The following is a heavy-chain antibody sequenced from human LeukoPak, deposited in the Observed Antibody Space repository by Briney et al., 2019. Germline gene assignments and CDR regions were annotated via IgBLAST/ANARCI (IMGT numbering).Heavy chain of an antibody. CDR1: GDSVSSNSVT. Sequence: SQTLSLACAISGDSVSSNSVTWNWIRQSPSRGLEWLGRTYYRSTWYNDYAVSMRGRITVNPDTSKNQFSLHLNSVTPEDTAVYYCARRLTQYDCFDPWGQGILVTVSS. CDR3: ARRLTQYDCFDP. V-gene: IGHV6-1*01. CDR2: TYYRSTWYN. D-gene: IGHD2-2*01. J-gene: IGHJ5*02.